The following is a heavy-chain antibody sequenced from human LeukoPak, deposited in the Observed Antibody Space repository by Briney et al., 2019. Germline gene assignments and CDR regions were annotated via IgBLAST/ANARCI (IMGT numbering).Heavy chain of an antibody. J-gene: IGHJ4*02. D-gene: IGHD3-22*01. Sequence: PGGSLRLSCAASGFTFSSYGMHWVRQAPGKGLEWVAFIRYDGSNKYYADSVKGRFTISRDNSKNTLYLQMNSLRAEDTAVYYCAKARGIYYDSSGYHYWGQGTLVTVSS. CDR1: GFTFSSYG. CDR2: IRYDGSNK. CDR3: AKARGIYYDSSGYHY. V-gene: IGHV3-30*02.